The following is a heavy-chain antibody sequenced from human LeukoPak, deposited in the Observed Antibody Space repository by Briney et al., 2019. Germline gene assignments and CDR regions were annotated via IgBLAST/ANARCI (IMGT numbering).Heavy chain of an antibody. D-gene: IGHD4-17*01. CDR2: ISYDGSNK. Sequence: GGSLRLSCAASGFTFSSYAMHWVRQAPCKGLEWVAVISYDGSNKYYADSVKGRFTISRDNSKNTLYLQMNSLRAEDTAVYYCARGGDYGDFDYWGQGTLVTVSS. J-gene: IGHJ4*02. CDR1: GFTFSSYA. V-gene: IGHV3-30-3*01. CDR3: ARGGDYGDFDY.